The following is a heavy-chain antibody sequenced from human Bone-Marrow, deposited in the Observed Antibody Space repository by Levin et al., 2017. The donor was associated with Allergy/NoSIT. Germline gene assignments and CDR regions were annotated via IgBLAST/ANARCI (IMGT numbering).Heavy chain of an antibody. Sequence: KSGGSLRLSCEASGFTLSNHRMNWVRQAPGKGLEWVSSISSSSSFIYYADSVKGRFTIYRDNAQNSLSLQMNSLRVEDTAVYYCARDRNRGYDTVPGPLSDWGHGTLVTVSS. V-gene: IGHV3-21*01. CDR1: GFTLSNHR. CDR2: ISSSSSFI. CDR3: ARDRNRGYDTVPGPLSD. J-gene: IGHJ4*01. D-gene: IGHD5-12*01.